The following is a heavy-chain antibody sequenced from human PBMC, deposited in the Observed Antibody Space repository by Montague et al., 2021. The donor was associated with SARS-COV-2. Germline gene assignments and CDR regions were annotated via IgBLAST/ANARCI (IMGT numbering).Heavy chain of an antibody. D-gene: IGHD2-21*02. V-gene: IGHV3-66*01. CDR2: IYSSGST. CDR1: GFPVSSNY. CDR3: ARELGVVVTAFPMMDV. Sequence: SLSLSFSASGFPVSSNYMTWVRQAPGKGLEWISVIYSSGSTFYADSVKGRFTISGDNSKNTLYLQMNSLRAEDTAVYYCARELGVVVTAFPMMDVWGQGTTVTVSS. J-gene: IGHJ6*02.